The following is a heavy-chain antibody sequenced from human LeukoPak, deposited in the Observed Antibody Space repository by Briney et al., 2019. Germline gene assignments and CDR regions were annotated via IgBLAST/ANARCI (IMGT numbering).Heavy chain of an antibody. CDR3: AREKVAVAAPGRDAFDI. CDR1: GYTFTSYY. D-gene: IGHD6-19*01. Sequence: ASVKVSCKASGYTFTSYYMHWVRQAPGQGPEWMGIINPSGGSTSYAQKFQGRVTMTRDTSTSTVYMELGSLRSEDTAVYYCAREKVAVAAPGRDAFDIWGQGTMVTVSS. CDR2: INPSGGST. J-gene: IGHJ3*02. V-gene: IGHV1-46*01.